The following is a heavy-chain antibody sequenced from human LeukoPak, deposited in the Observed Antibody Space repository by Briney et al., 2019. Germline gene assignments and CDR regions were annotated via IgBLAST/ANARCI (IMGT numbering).Heavy chain of an antibody. V-gene: IGHV1-2*02. CDR2: INPNSGGT. Sequence: GASVKVSCKASGYTFTGYYMHWGRQAPGQGLEWMGWINPNSGGTNYAQKFQGRVTMTRDTSISTAYMELSRLRSDDTAVYYCARDGVVVPAEGMDVWGQGTTVTVSS. D-gene: IGHD2-2*01. J-gene: IGHJ6*02. CDR1: GYTFTGYY. CDR3: ARDGVVVPAEGMDV.